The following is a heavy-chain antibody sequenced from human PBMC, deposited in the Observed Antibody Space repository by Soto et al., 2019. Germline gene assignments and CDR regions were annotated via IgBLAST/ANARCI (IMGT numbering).Heavy chain of an antibody. J-gene: IGHJ4*02. D-gene: IGHD3-22*01. CDR2: ITGSSDTT. CDR3: TTSNGHLNH. CDR1: GFTFSVYS. Sequence: EVQLVESGGGLVQPGGSLRLSCAASGFTFSVYSMNWVRQTPGKGLDWVSYITGSSDTTRFADSVKGRFTVSRDNAKNSLYLQMHNLRDEDTGVYYCTTSNGHLNHWGQGTLVSVSS. V-gene: IGHV3-48*02.